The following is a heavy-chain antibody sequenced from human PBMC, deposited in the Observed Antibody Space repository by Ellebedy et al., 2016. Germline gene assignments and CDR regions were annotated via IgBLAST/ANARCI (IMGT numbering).Heavy chain of an antibody. V-gene: IGHV3-30*18. J-gene: IGHJ4*02. CDR1: GFTFSSYG. D-gene: IGHD2-2*02. CDR2: ISYDGSNK. CDR3: AKDIGYCSSTSCYKDDY. Sequence: GGSLRLSXAASGFTFSSYGMHWVRQAPGKGLEWVAVISYDGSNKYYADSVKGRFTISRDNSKNTLYLQMNSLRAEDTAVYYCAKDIGYCSSTSCYKDDYWGQGTLVTVSS.